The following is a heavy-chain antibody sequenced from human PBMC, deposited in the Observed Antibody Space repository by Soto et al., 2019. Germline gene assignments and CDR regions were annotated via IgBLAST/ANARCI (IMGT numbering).Heavy chain of an antibody. CDR1: GYTFTTYG. J-gene: IGHJ4*01. D-gene: IGHD4-17*01. Sequence: QVQLVQSGAEVKKPGASVKVSCKASGYTFTTYGITWVRQAPGQGLEWMGWISAYSGNTNYAQKRQGRLTVTTDTSTNPAYMDLRRLRSDDTAVYYCARVVKAGDYGDYGRYYFDYWGHGTLVTVSS. V-gene: IGHV1-18*04. CDR3: ARVVKAGDYGDYGRYYFDY. CDR2: ISAYSGNT.